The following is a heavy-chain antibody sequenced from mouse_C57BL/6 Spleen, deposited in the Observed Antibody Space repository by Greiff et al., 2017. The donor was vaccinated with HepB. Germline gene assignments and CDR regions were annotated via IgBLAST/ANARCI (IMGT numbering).Heavy chain of an antibody. CDR3: ARKGFIRSSPYYYAMDY. CDR1: GYTFTDYN. Sequence: VQLQHSGPELVKPGASVKIPCKASGYTFTDYNMDWVKQSHGKSLEWIGDINPNNGGTIYNQKFKGKATLTVDKSSSTAYMELRSLTSEDTAVYYCARKGFIRSSPYYYAMDYWGQGTSVTVSS. J-gene: IGHJ4*01. D-gene: IGHD1-1*01. V-gene: IGHV1-18*01. CDR2: INPNNGGT.